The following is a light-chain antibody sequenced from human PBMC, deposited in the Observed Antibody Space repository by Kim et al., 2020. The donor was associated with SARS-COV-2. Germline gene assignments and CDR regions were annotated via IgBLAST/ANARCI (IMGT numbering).Light chain of an antibody. CDR3: QQYDNHPRT. CDR1: QDISNY. V-gene: IGKV1-33*01. Sequence: DIQMTQSPSSLSASVGDRVTITCQASQDISNYLNWYQQKPGKAPKLLIYDASNLETGVPSRFSGSVSGTDFTFTISSLQPEDIATYYCQQYDNHPRTFGRGTKVDIK. J-gene: IGKJ4*01. CDR2: DAS.